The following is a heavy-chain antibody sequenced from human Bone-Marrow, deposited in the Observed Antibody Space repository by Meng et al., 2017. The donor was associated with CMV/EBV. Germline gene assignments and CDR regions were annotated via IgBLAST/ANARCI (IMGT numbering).Heavy chain of an antibody. CDR2: VNSKNEAT. D-gene: IGHD6-19*01. CDR1: GLPFSDYY. J-gene: IGHJ4*02. CDR3: VRSSGWSLFDY. V-gene: IGHV1-2*02. Sequence: QSEGGIKTPGASVKVSCTSSGLPFSDYYIHWVRQAPGQGLEWMGWVNSKNEATNYARKFQGRVSMTRDTSISTAHMELSRLMSDDTAVYYCVRSSGWSLFDYWGQGTLVTVSS.